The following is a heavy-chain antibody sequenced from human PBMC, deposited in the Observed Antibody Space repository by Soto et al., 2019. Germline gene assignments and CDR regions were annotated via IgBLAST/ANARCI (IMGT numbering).Heavy chain of an antibody. CDR2: ISAYNGNT. V-gene: IGHV1-18*01. CDR3: ARDLPPVDY. CDR1: GYTFSSYF. Sequence: QVQLVQSGAEVKKPGASVKVSCKASGYTFSSYFISWVRQAPGQGLEWMGWISAYNGNTNYAQNLQGRVTMTTDTASSTAEMELRSLRSDDTAVYYCARDLPPVDYWGQGTLVTVSS. J-gene: IGHJ4*02.